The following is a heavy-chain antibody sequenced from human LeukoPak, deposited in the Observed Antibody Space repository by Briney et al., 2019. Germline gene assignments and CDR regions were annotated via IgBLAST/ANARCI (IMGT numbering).Heavy chain of an antibody. Sequence: GGSLRLSCAASGFSFSSYAMHWVRQVPGKGLEWVAFTWYDGSNKDYADSVKGRFTISRDNSKNTLFLQMNSLRGEDTAVYYCARDLANRGVSDYWGQGTLVTVSS. V-gene: IGHV3-30*02. CDR1: GFSFSSYA. D-gene: IGHD3-10*01. CDR2: TWYDGSNK. CDR3: ARDLANRGVSDY. J-gene: IGHJ4*02.